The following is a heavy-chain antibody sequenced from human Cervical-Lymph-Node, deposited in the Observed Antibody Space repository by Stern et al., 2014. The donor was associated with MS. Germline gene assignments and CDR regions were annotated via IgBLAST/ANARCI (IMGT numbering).Heavy chain of an antibody. CDR1: ENTFTGSY. Sequence: VKLVQSGAEVKKPGASVKVTCKTSENTFTGSYIHWVRQAPGHGLEWMGWINPNSGATNYAQRFQDRVSLTSDTSNSLAYMELDRLTSGDTAVYYCARISLGSGIDYWGQGSLVTVSS. V-gene: IGHV1-2*02. CDR2: INPNSGAT. J-gene: IGHJ4*02. D-gene: IGHD1-26*01. CDR3: ARISLGSGIDY.